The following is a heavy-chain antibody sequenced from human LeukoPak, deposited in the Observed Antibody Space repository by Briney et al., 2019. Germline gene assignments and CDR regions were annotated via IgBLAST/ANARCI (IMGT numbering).Heavy chain of an antibody. CDR3: AKRVVIAATTYYFDY. CDR1: GFTFSSYA. J-gene: IGHJ4*02. V-gene: IGHV3-23*01. CDR2: ISSGGGSR. Sequence: PGGSLRLSCAASGFTFSSYAMSWVRQAPGKGLEWVSVISSGGGSRYYADSVKGRFTISRDNSKNTLYLQRNSLRAEDTAVYYCAKRVVIAATTYYFDYWGQGTLVTVSS. D-gene: IGHD2-15*01.